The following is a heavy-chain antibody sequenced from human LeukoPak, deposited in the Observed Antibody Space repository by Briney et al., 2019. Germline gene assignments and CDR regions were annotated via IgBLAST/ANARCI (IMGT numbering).Heavy chain of an antibody. CDR2: INPNSGGT. Sequence: ASVKVSCKASGYTFTGYYMHWVRQAPGQGLEWVGWINPNSGGTNYAQKFQGRVTMTRDTSISTAYMELSRLRSDDTAVYYCARPVYAYYGSGRPVVDVWGQGATVTVSS. CDR3: ARPVYAYYGSGRPVVDV. V-gene: IGHV1-2*02. J-gene: IGHJ6*02. CDR1: GYTFTGYY. D-gene: IGHD3-10*01.